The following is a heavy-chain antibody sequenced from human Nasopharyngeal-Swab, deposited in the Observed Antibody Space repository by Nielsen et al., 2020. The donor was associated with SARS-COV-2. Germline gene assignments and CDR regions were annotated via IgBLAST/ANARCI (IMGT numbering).Heavy chain of an antibody. CDR3: ASGGQPFYYYYMDV. V-gene: IGHV5-51*01. Sequence: GESLKISCKGSGYRFPSYWIGWLRQMPGKGLEWMGIIYPGDSETRYSPSFQGQVTISADQSINTAYLQWSSLKASDTAMYFCASGGQPFYYYYMDVWGKGTTVTVSS. D-gene: IGHD3-16*01. J-gene: IGHJ6*03. CDR2: IYPGDSET. CDR1: GYRFPSYW.